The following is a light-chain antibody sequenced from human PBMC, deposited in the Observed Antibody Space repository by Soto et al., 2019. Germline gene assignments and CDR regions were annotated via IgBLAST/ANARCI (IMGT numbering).Light chain of an antibody. CDR3: NSYTSGNTYV. Sequence: QSVLTQPPSVSGSPGQSVSISCTGTSSDIGSYNRVSWYQQPPGTAPKLMIYEVSNRPSGVPDRFSGSKSGNTASLTISGLQPEDEADHYCNSYTSGNTYVFGTGTKVTVL. CDR1: SSDIGSYNR. V-gene: IGLV2-18*02. CDR2: EVS. J-gene: IGLJ1*01.